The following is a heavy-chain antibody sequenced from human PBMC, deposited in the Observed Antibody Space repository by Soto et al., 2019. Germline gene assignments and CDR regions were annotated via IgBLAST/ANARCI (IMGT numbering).Heavy chain of an antibody. CDR1: GDSVKSCTYY. V-gene: IGHV4-61*01. Sequence: SEPLSLPCIFSGDSVKSCTYYWSWIRQPPGKGLEWIGYIYNSGTTKYNPSLKSRVTISVDTSKNQFSLNLSSVTAADTAVYYCTRAKTTMIVPVNYWGQGTLITVS. D-gene: IGHD3-22*01. J-gene: IGHJ4*02. CDR3: TRAKTTMIVPVNY. CDR2: IYNSGTT.